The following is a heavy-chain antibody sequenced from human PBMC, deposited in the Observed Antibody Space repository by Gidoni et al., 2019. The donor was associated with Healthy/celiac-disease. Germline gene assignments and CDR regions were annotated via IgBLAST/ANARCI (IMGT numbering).Heavy chain of an antibody. D-gene: IGHD3-3*01. CDR2: ISYDGSNK. V-gene: IGHV3-30-3*01. J-gene: IGHJ4*02. CDR3: ARGVVISGVSDY. CDR1: GLTFSSYA. Sequence: QVQLVESGGGVVQPGRCLRLSCAASGLTFSSYAMHWVRQAPGKGVEWVAVISYDGSNKYYADSVKGRFTISRDNSKNTLYLQMNSLRAEDTAVYYCARGVVISGVSDYWGQGTLVTVSS.